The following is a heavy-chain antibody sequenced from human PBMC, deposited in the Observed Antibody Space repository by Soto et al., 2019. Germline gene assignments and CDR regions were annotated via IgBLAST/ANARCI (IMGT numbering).Heavy chain of an antibody. V-gene: IGHV3-30*18. CDR1: GFTFSSYG. D-gene: IGHD3-22*01. CDR2: ISYDGSNK. CDR3: AKPLTWLSGYYGMDV. J-gene: IGHJ6*02. Sequence: GGSLRLSCAASGFTFSSYGMHWVRQAPGKGLEWVAVISYDGSNKYYADSVKGRFTISRDNSKNTLYLQMNSLRAEDTAVYYCAKPLTWLSGYYGMDVWGQGTTVTVSS.